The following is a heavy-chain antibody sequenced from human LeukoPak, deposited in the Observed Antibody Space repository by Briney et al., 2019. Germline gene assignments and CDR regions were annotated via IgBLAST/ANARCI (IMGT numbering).Heavy chain of an antibody. CDR3: ARGVQLWRTYYYYSMDV. V-gene: IGHV4-34*01. Sequence: SETLSLTCAVYGGSFSGYYWSWIRQPPGKGLEWIGEINHSGSTNYNPSLKSRVTISVDTSKNQFSLKLSSVTAADTAVYYCARGVQLWRTYYYYSMDVWGQGTTVTVSS. D-gene: IGHD6-13*01. J-gene: IGHJ6*02. CDR2: INHSGST. CDR1: GGSFSGYY.